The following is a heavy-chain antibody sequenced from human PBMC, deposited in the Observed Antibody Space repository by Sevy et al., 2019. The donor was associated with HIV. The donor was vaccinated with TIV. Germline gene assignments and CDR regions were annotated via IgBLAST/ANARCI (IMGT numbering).Heavy chain of an antibody. CDR1: GFTVSSNY. CDR3: ARVSAGYGSGLNYYYGMDV. D-gene: IGHD3-10*01. J-gene: IGHJ6*02. Sequence: GGSLRLSCAASGFTVSSNYMSWVRQAPGKGLEWVSVIYSGGSTYYADSVKGRFTISRDNSKNTLYLQTNSLRAEDTAVYYWARVSAGYGSGLNYYYGMDVWGQGTTVTVSS. CDR2: IYSGGST. V-gene: IGHV3-53*01.